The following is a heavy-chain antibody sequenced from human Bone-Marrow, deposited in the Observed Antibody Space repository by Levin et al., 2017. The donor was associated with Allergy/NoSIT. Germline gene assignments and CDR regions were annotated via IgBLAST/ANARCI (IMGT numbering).Heavy chain of an antibody. CDR1: GYSISSGYY. Sequence: SETLSLTCAVSGYSISSGYYWGWIRQPPGKGLEWIGSIYHSGSTYYNPSLKSRVTISVDTSKNQFSLKLSSVTAADTAVYYCARVGHSSSSGLLRRYYYYMDVWGKGTTVTVSS. D-gene: IGHD6-6*01. CDR3: ARVGHSSSSGLLRRYYYYMDV. CDR2: IYHSGST. J-gene: IGHJ6*03. V-gene: IGHV4-38-2*01.